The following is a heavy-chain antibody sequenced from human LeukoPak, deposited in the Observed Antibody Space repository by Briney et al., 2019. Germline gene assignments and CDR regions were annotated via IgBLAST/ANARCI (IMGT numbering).Heavy chain of an antibody. CDR1: GGSISSSSYY. Sequence: PSETLSLTCTVSGGSISSSSYYWGWIRQPPGKGLEWIGSIYYSGSTYYNPSLKSRVTISVDTSKNQFSLKLSSVTAADTAVYYCARERKPLSIDPWGQGTLVTVSS. CDR3: ARERKPLSIDP. V-gene: IGHV4-39*07. J-gene: IGHJ5*02. CDR2: IYYSGST.